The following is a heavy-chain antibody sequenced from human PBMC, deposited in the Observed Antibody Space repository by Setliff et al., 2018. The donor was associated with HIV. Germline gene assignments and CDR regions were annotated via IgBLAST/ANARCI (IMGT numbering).Heavy chain of an antibody. J-gene: IGHJ4*02. V-gene: IGHV1-2*02. CDR2: INPNSGAT. CDR1: GYTFTNYY. Sequence: ASVKVSCKASGYTFTNYYLHWVRQAPGQGLEWMGWINPNSGATNYAQRFRGRVTLTRDTSISTAYMELSGLRSDDTAMYFCARQLSNSLDFWGQGTLVTVSS. CDR3: ARQLSNSLDF. D-gene: IGHD3-3*01.